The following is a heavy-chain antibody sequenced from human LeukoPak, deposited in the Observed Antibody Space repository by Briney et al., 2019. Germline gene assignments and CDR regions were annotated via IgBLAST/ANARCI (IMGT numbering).Heavy chain of an antibody. CDR2: INPNSGGT. CDR1: GYTITAYY. CDR3: ARVNAYSSLQLDY. D-gene: IGHD6-13*01. J-gene: IGHJ4*02. V-gene: IGHV1-2*02. Sequence: GASVKVSCKASGYTITAYYIHWVRQAPGQGLEWMGWINPNSGGTGYAQKFQGRVTMTRDTSINTAYMELIRLGYDDTAVYFCARVNAYSSLQLDYWGQGTLVTVSS.